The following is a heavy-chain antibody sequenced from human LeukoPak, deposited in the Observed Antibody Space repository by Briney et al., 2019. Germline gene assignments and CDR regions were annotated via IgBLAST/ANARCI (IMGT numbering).Heavy chain of an antibody. CDR2: IYYTEST. V-gene: IGHV4-61*01. Sequence: SETLSLTCIVSGDSVSSGSYYWSWIRQPPGKGLEWIGYIYYTESTNYNPSLKSRVTISVDTSKNQFSLKLSSVTAADTAVYCCARSGSTWYDWFDPWGQGTLVTVSS. D-gene: IGHD6-13*01. CDR3: ARSGSTWYDWFDP. CDR1: GDSVSSGSYY. J-gene: IGHJ5*02.